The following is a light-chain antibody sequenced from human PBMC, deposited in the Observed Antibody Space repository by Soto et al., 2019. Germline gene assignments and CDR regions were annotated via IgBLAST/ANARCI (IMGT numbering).Light chain of an antibody. Sequence: DIQMTHSPSTLSASVGDRVTITCRASQSISSWLAWYQQKPGKAPKLLIYKASSLETGVPSRFSGSGSGTEFTLTISSLQPYDYPIYYCPHYSGYPRTFGQGPKVEI. CDR1: QSISSW. CDR3: PHYSGYPRT. CDR2: KAS. J-gene: IGKJ1*01. V-gene: IGKV1-5*03.